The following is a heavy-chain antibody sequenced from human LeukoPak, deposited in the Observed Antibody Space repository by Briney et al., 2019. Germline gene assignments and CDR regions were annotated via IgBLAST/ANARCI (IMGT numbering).Heavy chain of an antibody. J-gene: IGHJ4*02. V-gene: IGHV3-66*02. CDR2: VYSDGTT. Sequence: GGSLRLSCAASGFSVSSDYMSWVRQAPGEGLEWVSIVYSDGTTYYADSVKGRFSVSRDISKNTMNVQMNGLRPEDTAVYYCARVNYAGGFDYWGQGTLVTVSS. CDR3: ARVNYAGGFDY. D-gene: IGHD1-7*01. CDR1: GFSVSSDY.